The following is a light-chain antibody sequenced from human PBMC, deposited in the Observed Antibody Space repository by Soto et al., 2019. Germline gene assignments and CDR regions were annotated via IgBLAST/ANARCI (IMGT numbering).Light chain of an antibody. V-gene: IGLV4-60*02. CDR1: SGHSTYI. CDR3: ETWYSNTHKV. J-gene: IGLJ3*02. Sequence: QLVLTQSSSASASLGSSVKLTCILSSGHSTYIIAWHQQQPGKAPRFLMTLDRSGSYNRGTGVPDRFSGSSSGADRYLTISNLQFEDEGDYYCETWYSNTHKVFGGGTKVTVL. CDR2: LDRSGSY.